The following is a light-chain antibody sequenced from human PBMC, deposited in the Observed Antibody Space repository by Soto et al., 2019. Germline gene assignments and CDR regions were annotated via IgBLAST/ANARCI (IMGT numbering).Light chain of an antibody. Sequence: DIQLTQSPSFLSASVGDRVTITCRASQGISSDLAWYQQKPGKAPKLLIYAASTLQSGVRSRFSGSGSGTEFTLTISSLQPEDFATYYCQQLNSYPRAFTFGGGTKVEIK. J-gene: IGKJ4*01. V-gene: IGKV1-9*01. CDR2: AAS. CDR1: QGISSD. CDR3: QQLNSYPRAFT.